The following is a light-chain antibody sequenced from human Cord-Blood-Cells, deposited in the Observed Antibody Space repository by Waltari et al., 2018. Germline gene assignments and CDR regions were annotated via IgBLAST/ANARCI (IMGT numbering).Light chain of an antibody. V-gene: IGKV1-39*01. Sequence: DIPMTQSPSSLPASVGDRVTITCRASQSISSYLNWYQQKPGKAPKLLIYAASSLQSGVPSRFSGSGSGTDFTLTISSLQPEDFATYYCQQSYSFTFGGGTKVEIK. J-gene: IGKJ4*01. CDR3: QQSYSFT. CDR1: QSISSY. CDR2: AAS.